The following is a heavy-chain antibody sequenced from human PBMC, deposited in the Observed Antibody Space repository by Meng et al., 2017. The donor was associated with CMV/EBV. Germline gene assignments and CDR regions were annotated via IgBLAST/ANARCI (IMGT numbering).Heavy chain of an antibody. D-gene: IGHD3-16*01. CDR1: GFTFSSYW. Sequence: GESLKISCAASGFTFSSYWMSWVRQAPGKGLEWVANIKQDGSEKYYVDSVKGRFTISRDNAKNSLYLQMNGLRAEDTAVYYCARKKGGFRPAANGVGYYYGMDVWGQGTTVTVSS. CDR3: ARKKGGFRPAANGVGYYYGMDV. V-gene: IGHV3-7*01. J-gene: IGHJ6*02. CDR2: IKQDGSEK.